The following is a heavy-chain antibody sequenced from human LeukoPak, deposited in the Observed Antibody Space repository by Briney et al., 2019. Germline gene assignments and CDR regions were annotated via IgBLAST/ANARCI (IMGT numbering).Heavy chain of an antibody. CDR2: ISSYIANT. J-gene: IGHJ4*02. Sequence: ASVKVSCKASGYTFNSYGISWVRQAPGQGLEWMGWISSYIANTNYAPKFQGRVTMTTDTSMSTAYLELRSLKSDDTAVYYCARDRGGYEWDYWGQGTLVSVSS. V-gene: IGHV1-18*01. CDR3: ARDRGGYEWDY. D-gene: IGHD5-12*01. CDR1: GYTFNSYG.